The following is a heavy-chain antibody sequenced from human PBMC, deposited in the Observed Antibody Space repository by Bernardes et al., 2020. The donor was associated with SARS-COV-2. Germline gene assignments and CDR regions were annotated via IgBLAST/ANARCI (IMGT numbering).Heavy chain of an antibody. J-gene: IGHJ4*02. Sequence: SETLSLTCAVYGGSFSGYYWSWIRQPPGKGLEWIGEINHSGSTNYNPSLKSRVTISVDTSKNQFSLKLSSVTAADTAVYYCARRGSRYYYDSSGPELSYWGQGTLVTVSS. CDR2: INHSGST. D-gene: IGHD3-22*01. CDR1: GGSFSGYY. CDR3: ARRGSRYYYDSSGPELSY. V-gene: IGHV4-34*01.